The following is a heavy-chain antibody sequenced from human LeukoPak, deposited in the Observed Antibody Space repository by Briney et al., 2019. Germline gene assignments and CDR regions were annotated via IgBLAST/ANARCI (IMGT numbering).Heavy chain of an antibody. Sequence: SGPTLVNPTQTLTLTCTFSGFSLSTSGVGVGWIRQPPGKALEWLALIYWDDDKRYSPSLKSRLTITKDTSKNQVVLTMTNMDPVDTATYYCAHGIRTLWIQLWYDAFDIWGQGTMVTVSS. CDR3: AHGIRTLWIQLWYDAFDI. J-gene: IGHJ3*02. CDR1: GFSLSTSGVG. D-gene: IGHD5-18*01. CDR2: IYWDDDK. V-gene: IGHV2-5*02.